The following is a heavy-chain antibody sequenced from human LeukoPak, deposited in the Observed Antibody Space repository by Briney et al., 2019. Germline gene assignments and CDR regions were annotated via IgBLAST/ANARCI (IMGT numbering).Heavy chain of an antibody. Sequence: SETLSLTCAVYGGSFSGYYWSWIRQPPGKGLEWIGEINHSGSTNYNPSLKSRVTISVDTSKNQFSLKLSSMTAADTAVYYCARAPHTTVVRGVTNWFDPWGQGTLVTVSS. CDR3: ARAPHTTVVRGVTNWFDP. J-gene: IGHJ5*02. CDR1: GGSFSGYY. CDR2: INHSGST. V-gene: IGHV4-34*01. D-gene: IGHD3-10*01.